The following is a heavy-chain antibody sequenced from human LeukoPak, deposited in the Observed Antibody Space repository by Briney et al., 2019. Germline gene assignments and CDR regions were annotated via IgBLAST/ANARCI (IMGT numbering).Heavy chain of an antibody. CDR3: TRDYNWNPDY. J-gene: IGHJ4*02. Sequence: GGSLRLSCAASGFTFSSYWMHWVRQAPGKGLEWVSYIRSSGTTTYHADSVEGRFTISRDNGKNSLYLQMNSLRAEDTGVYYCTRDYNWNPDYWGQGTLVTVSS. V-gene: IGHV3-48*01. CDR1: GFTFSSYW. D-gene: IGHD1-1*01. CDR2: IRSSGTTT.